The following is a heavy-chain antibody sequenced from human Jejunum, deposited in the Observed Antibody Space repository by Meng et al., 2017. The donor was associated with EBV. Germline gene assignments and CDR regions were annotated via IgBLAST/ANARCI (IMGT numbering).Heavy chain of an antibody. CDR3: ARDQGRDYDSSTYYTH. CDR2: IIPIFGRT. J-gene: IGHJ4*02. V-gene: IGHV1-69*06. CDR1: VGTFSSYF. D-gene: IGHD3-22*01. Sequence: QGQLVQSGAEVKRPGASVKVSCTAHVGTFSSYFIYWVRQAPGQGLEWMGGIIPIFGRTNYALEFQDRVTITADKFTSTVYMEMSSLKSEDTAVYYCARDQGRDYDSSTYYTHWGRGTLVTVSS.